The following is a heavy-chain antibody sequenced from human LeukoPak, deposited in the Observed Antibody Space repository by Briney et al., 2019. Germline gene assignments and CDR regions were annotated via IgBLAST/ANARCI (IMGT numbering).Heavy chain of an antibody. CDR1: GFTFSSYA. Sequence: GGSLRLSCAASGFTFSSYAMSWVRQAPGKGLEWVSAISGSGGSTYYADSVKGRFTISRDNSKNTLYLQMNNLRAEDTAVYYCARDRGDYSDYSDFFDAWGQGTLVTFSS. CDR2: ISGSGGST. V-gene: IGHV3-23*01. CDR3: ARDRGDYSDYSDFFDA. D-gene: IGHD4-11*01. J-gene: IGHJ4*02.